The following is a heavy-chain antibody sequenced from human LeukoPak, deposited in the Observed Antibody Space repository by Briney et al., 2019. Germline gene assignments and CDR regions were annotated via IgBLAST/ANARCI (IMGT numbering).Heavy chain of an antibody. V-gene: IGHV3-23*01. J-gene: IGHJ4*02. Sequence: GGSLRLSCAASGITFSSYGMSWVRQAPGKGLEWVSSISSTGGTTYYADSVKGRFTISRDNSKNTLYLQMNSLRAEDTAVYYCAKDQSVYYDSSGYHFDYWGQGTLVTVSS. CDR3: AKDQSVYYDSSGYHFDY. D-gene: IGHD3-22*01. CDR2: ISSTGGTT. CDR1: GITFSSYG.